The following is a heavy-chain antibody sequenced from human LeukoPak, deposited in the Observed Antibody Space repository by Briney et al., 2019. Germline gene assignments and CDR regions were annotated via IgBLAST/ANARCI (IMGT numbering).Heavy chain of an antibody. Sequence: SETLSLTCAVYGGSFSGYYWSWIRQPPGKGLEWIGEINHSGSTNYNPSLKSRVTISVDTSKNQFSLKLSSVTAADTAVYHCARGGSRIAARPVDYWGQGTLVTVSS. CDR2: INHSGST. CDR1: GGSFSGYY. J-gene: IGHJ4*02. CDR3: ARGGSRIAARPVDY. D-gene: IGHD6-6*01. V-gene: IGHV4-34*01.